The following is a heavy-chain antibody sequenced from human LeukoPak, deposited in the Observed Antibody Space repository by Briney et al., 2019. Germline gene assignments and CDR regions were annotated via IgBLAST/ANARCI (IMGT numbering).Heavy chain of an antibody. Sequence: ASVKVSCKASGYTFTSFDINWVRHAPGQGLEWMASMNPNNGNTAYARKFQGRLTMTRDTSIGTAYLELSALRSEDTAVYYCARLHWESGGIYFYYYMDVWGKGTTVTVSS. CDR3: ARLHWESGGIYFYYYMDV. CDR1: GYTFTSFD. J-gene: IGHJ6*03. V-gene: IGHV1-8*01. CDR2: MNPNNGNT. D-gene: IGHD3-16*01.